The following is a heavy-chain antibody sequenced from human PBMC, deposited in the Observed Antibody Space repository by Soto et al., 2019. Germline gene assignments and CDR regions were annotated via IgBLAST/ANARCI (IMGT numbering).Heavy chain of an antibody. Sequence: TGGSLRLSCAASGFTFSSYAMSWVRQAPGKGLEWVSAISGSGGSTYYADSVKGRFTISRDNSKNTLYLQMNSLRAEDTAVYYCAKPKANVLLWFGETTDNWFDPWGQGTLVTVSS. D-gene: IGHD3-10*01. J-gene: IGHJ5*02. V-gene: IGHV3-23*01. CDR2: ISGSGGST. CDR1: GFTFSSYA. CDR3: AKPKANVLLWFGETTDNWFDP.